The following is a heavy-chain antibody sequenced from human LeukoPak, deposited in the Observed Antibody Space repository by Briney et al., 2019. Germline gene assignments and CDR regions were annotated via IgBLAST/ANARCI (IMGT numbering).Heavy chain of an antibody. J-gene: IGHJ4*02. CDR1: GDSVSSNNGA. D-gene: IGHD6-19*01. Sequence: SQTLSLTCAISGDSVSSNNGAWNWIRQSPSRGLEWLGRTYYRSKWYYDYAESVKGRMSISPDTSKNQFSLQVNSVTPDDTAVYYCARDEGNTGWYTFDYGGQGTPVTVSS. V-gene: IGHV6-1*01. CDR3: ARDEGNTGWYTFDY. CDR2: TYYRSKWYY.